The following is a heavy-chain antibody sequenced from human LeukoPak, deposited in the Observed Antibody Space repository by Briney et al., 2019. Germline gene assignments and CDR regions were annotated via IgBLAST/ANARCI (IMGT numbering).Heavy chain of an antibody. V-gene: IGHV4-59*01. CDR1: GGSISSYY. J-gene: IGHJ4*02. CDR2: IYYSGST. CDR3: ASRGYSYGTYFDY. Sequence: SEALSLTCTVSGGSISSYYWSWIRQPPGKGLEWIGYIYYSGSTNYNLSLKSRVTISVDTSKNQFSLKLSSVTAADTAVYYCASRGYSYGTYFDYWGQGTLVTVSS. D-gene: IGHD5-18*01.